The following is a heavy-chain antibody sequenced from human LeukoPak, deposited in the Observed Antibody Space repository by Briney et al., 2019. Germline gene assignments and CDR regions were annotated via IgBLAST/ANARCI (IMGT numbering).Heavy chain of an antibody. J-gene: IGHJ4*02. CDR2: INPSGGST. CDR3: ARAYDFPDY. CDR1: GYSFTGYW. V-gene: IGHV1-46*01. Sequence: GESLKISCKGSGYSFTGYWIGWVRQMPGKGLEWMGIINPSGGSTSYAQKFQGRVTMTRDTSTSTVYMELSSLRSEDTAVYYCARAYDFPDYWGQGTLVTVSS. D-gene: IGHD3-3*01.